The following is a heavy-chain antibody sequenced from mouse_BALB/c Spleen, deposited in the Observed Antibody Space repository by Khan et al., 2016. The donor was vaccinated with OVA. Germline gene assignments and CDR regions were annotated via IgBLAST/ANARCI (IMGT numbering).Heavy chain of an antibody. CDR3: ARGNYDGNYFAY. D-gene: IGHD2-4*01. CDR1: GYSITSGSA. Sequence: EVQLQESGPGLVKPSESLSLTCTVTGYSITSGSARNWIRHFPGNKMEWMGFISYSGVTSYTHTFKSRITITRDTSKNQFFLQLNSVTTEDTATNYCARGNYDGNYFAYGGQGTTLTVSS. CDR2: ISYSGVT. J-gene: IGHJ2*01. V-gene: IGHV3-2*02.